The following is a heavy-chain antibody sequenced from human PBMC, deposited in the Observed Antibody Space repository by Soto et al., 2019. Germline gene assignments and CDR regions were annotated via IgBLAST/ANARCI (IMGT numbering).Heavy chain of an antibody. V-gene: IGHV1-18*01. J-gene: IGHJ1*01. CDR2: ISTNNGNT. Sequence: ASVKVSCKASGYTFTSYVITWVRQAPGQGLEWVGWISTNNGNTNYAQKFQDRVTLTTDTSTSTVYLELRSLRSDDTAVYYCAREGSSGWVLFFQYWGQGTQVTVSS. D-gene: IGHD6-19*01. CDR3: AREGSSGWVLFFQY. CDR1: GYTFTSYV.